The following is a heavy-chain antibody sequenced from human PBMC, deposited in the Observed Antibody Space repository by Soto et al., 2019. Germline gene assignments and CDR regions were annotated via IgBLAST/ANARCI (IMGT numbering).Heavy chain of an antibody. D-gene: IGHD3-16*01. J-gene: IGHJ6*02. CDR3: ARSWVTGKGGIDV. V-gene: IGHV1-3*01. CDR1: GYTFTSYA. CDR2: INAGNGNT. Sequence: ASVKVSCKASGYTFTSYAMHWVRQAPGQRLEWMAWINAGNGNTKYSQKFQGRVTMTTDTSTNTAYLDLWTLISDDTAVYYCARSWVTGKGGIDVWGQGTKVTVSS.